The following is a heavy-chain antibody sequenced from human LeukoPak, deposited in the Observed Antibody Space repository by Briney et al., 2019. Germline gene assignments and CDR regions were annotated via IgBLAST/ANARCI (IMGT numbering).Heavy chain of an antibody. Sequence: GGSLRLSCAASGFTFSNYGMHWVRQAPGKGLEWVAVIWYDGSNKYYVDSVKGRFTTSRDNSKNTLYLQMSSLRAEDTAVYYCARGAGIAVAAYDAFDIWGQGTMVTVSS. CDR2: IWYDGSNK. J-gene: IGHJ3*02. CDR1: GFTFSNYG. D-gene: IGHD6-19*01. V-gene: IGHV3-33*01. CDR3: ARGAGIAVAAYDAFDI.